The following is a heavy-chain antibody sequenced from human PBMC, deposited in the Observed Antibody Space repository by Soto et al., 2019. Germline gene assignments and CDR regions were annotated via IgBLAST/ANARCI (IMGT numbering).Heavy chain of an antibody. V-gene: IGHV4-4*02. J-gene: IGHJ5*02. CDR3: ARDRRRSNMGIDP. Sequence: QVQLQESGPGLVKPSETLSLTCAVSGDSISSSTWWSWVRQSPGKGLQWIGDIYHSGSTNYNPSLRSRVTIAVQKSKNQFSLKLTSVTAADTAIYYCARDRRRSNMGIDPWGQGTLVTVSS. D-gene: IGHD7-27*01. CDR1: GDSISSSTW. CDR2: IYHSGST.